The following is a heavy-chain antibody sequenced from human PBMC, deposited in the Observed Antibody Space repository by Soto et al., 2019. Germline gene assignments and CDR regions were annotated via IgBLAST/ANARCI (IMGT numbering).Heavy chain of an antibody. V-gene: IGHV1-69*02. CDR3: AIAQWIIAVAGLLDY. Sequence: QVQLVQSGAEVKKPGSSVKVSCKASGGTFSSYTISWVRQAPGQGLEWMGRIIPILGIANYAQKFQGRVTITADKSTSTAYMELSSLRSEDTAVYYCAIAQWIIAVAGLLDYWGQGTLVTVSS. CDR2: IIPILGIA. J-gene: IGHJ4*02. CDR1: GGTFSSYT. D-gene: IGHD6-19*01.